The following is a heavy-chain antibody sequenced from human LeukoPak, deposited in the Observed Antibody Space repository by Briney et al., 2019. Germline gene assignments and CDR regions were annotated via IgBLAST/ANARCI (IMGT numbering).Heavy chain of an antibody. CDR2: ISSSGTTI. V-gene: IGHV3-48*02. D-gene: IGHD5-24*01. CDR1: GFTFSSYS. Sequence: GGSLILSCAAPGFTFSSYSMNWVRHTPGKGLQWVSYISSSGTTIYYADSVKGRFTISRDNVKNSLYLQMDSLRDEDTATYYCARMDRGAYNSPYYFDYWGQGTLVTVSS. J-gene: IGHJ4*02. CDR3: ARMDRGAYNSPYYFDY.